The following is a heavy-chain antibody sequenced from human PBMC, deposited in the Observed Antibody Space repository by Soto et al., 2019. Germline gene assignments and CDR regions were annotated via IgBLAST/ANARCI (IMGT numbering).Heavy chain of an antibody. J-gene: IGHJ4*02. D-gene: IGHD3-3*01. CDR1: GGSISSSSYY. CDR2: IYYSGIT. V-gene: IGHV4-39*01. Sequence: SETLSLTCTVSGGSISSSSYYWGWIRQPPGKGLEWIGSIYYSGITYYNPSLKSRVTISVYTSKNQFSLKLSSVTAADTAVYYCARRYRDFWSGYYLEDYWGQGTLVTVSS. CDR3: ARRYRDFWSGYYLEDY.